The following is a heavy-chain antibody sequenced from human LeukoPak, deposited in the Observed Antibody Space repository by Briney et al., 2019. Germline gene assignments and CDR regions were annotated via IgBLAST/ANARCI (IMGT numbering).Heavy chain of an antibody. V-gene: IGHV3-48*03. CDR1: GFTFSSYE. CDR3: AVLGTTMIVGV. D-gene: IGHD3-22*01. J-gene: IGHJ6*04. CDR2: ISSSGSTI. Sequence: PGGSLRLSCAASGFTFSSYEMNWVRQAPGKGLEGVTYISSSGSTIYYADSVKGRFTISRDNAKNSLYLQMHRLRAEDTAVYYCAVLGTTMIVGVWGKGTTVTISS.